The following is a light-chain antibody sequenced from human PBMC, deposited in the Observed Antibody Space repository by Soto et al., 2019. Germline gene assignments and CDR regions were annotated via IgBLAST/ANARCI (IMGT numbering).Light chain of an antibody. CDR3: QQYGSSPRT. CDR2: GAS. CDR1: QSVSSSY. J-gene: IGKJ1*01. Sequence: EIVLTQSPGTLSLSPGERATLSCSDSQSVSSSYLAWYQQKPGQAPRLLIYGASSRATGIPDRFSGSGSGTDFTLTISRLEPEDFAVYYCQQYGSSPRTFGQGTTVEIK. V-gene: IGKV3-20*01.